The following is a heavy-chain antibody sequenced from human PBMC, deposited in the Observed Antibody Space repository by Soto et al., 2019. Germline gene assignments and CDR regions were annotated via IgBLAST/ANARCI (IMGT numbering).Heavy chain of an antibody. Sequence: PSETLSLTCTVSGASISGFYWSWIRKSAGKGLEWIGRIYATGTTDYNPSLKSRVMMSVDTSKKQFSLMLRSVTAADTAVYYCVRDGSKTLRVWFDPWGQGISVTVSS. D-gene: IGHD2-2*03. V-gene: IGHV4-4*07. CDR3: VRDGSKTLRVWFDP. CDR1: GASISGFY. J-gene: IGHJ5*02. CDR2: IYATGTT.